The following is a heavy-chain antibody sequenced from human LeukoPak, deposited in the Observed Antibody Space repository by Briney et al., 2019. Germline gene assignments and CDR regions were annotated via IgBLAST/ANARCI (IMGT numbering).Heavy chain of an antibody. J-gene: IGHJ6*02. CDR1: EFTFSSYS. Sequence: GGSLRLSCAASEFTFSSYSMNWVRQAPGKGLEWVSSISVSSSYIYYADSVKGRFTISRDNAKNSLYLQMNSLRAEDTAVYYCAREEGIAAAGAYYYYGMDVWGQGTTVTVSS. D-gene: IGHD6-13*01. V-gene: IGHV3-21*01. CDR3: AREEGIAAAGAYYYYGMDV. CDR2: ISVSSSYI.